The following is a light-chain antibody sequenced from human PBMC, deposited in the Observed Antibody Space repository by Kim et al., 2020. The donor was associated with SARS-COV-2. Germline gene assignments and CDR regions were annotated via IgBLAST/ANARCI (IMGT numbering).Light chain of an antibody. Sequence: HRVTLSCPGGDSNIGAGFDVHWYQHLPGTAPPLLLSSNTNRPSGVPDRVSVSKSGTSVSLAITGLQAEDEADYYCQSYDNSLSGWVFGGGTQLTVL. CDR3: QSYDNSLSGWV. J-gene: IGLJ3*02. V-gene: IGLV1-40*01. CDR1: DSNIGAGFD. CDR2: SNT.